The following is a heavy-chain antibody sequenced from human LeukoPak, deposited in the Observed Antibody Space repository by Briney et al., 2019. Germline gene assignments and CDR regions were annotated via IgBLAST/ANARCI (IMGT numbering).Heavy chain of an antibody. CDR2: ISYDGSNK. CDR1: GNYW. Sequence: PGGSLRLSCAASGNYWMRWVRQAPGKGLEWVAVISYDGSNKYYADSVKGRFTISRDYSKNTLYLQMNSLRAEDTAVYYCAKMRGGSGSSFGYFDYWGQGTLVTVSS. V-gene: IGHV3-30*18. CDR3: AKMRGGSGSSFGYFDY. D-gene: IGHD3-10*01. J-gene: IGHJ4*02.